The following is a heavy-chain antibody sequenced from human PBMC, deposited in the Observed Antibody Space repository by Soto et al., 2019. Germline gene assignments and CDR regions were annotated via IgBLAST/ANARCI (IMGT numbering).Heavy chain of an antibody. V-gene: IGHV2-5*02. CDR2: IYWDDDK. CDR1: GFSLTTRGVG. CDR3: AHIPNYYQYDWFDP. Sequence: QITLKESGPTLVKPTQTLTLTCTFSGFSLTTRGVGVGWIRQPPGKALECLALIYWDDDKRYSPSLQSRLSLIKHTYXNQVVLTMTNVDPVDTATYYCAHIPNYYQYDWFDPWGQGTLVSVSS. D-gene: IGHD3-16*01. J-gene: IGHJ5*02.